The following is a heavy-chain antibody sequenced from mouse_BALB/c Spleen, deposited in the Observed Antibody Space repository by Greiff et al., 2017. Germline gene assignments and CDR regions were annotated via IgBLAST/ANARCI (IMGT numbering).Heavy chain of an antibody. CDR1: GYSFTSYY. CDR2: IFPGSGNT. J-gene: IGHJ3*01. D-gene: IGHD3-2*02. V-gene: IGHV1-66*01. Sequence: QVQLQQSGPELVKPGASVKISCKASGYSFTSYYIHWVKQRPGQGLEWIGWIFPGSGNTKYNEKFKGKATLTADTSSSTAYMQLSSLTSEDSAVYFCARSGGLSSWFAYWGQGTLVTVSA. CDR3: ARSGGLSSWFAY.